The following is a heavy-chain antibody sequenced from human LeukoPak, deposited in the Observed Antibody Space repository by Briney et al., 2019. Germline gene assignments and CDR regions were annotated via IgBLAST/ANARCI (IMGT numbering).Heavy chain of an antibody. CDR2: IKQDGSEK. CDR3: ARDFPRYFDWLFLDY. V-gene: IGHV3-7*01. D-gene: IGHD3-9*01. J-gene: IGHJ4*02. Sequence: ETLSLTCTVSGGSISSSSYYWGWIRQPPGKGLEWMANIKQDGSEKYYVDSVKGRFTISRDNAKNSLYLQMNSLRAEDTAVYYCARDFPRYFDWLFLDYWGQGTLVTVSS. CDR1: GGSISSSSYY.